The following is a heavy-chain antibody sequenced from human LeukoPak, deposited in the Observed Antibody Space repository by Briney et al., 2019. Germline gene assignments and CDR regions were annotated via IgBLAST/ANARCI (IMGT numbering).Heavy chain of an antibody. CDR2: VNSEGTND. Sequence: PGGSLRLSCAASGFTFSSYGMHWVRQAPGKGLEWVAIVNSEGTNDHYADSVKGRFTISRDNFKNTLYLQMSSLRADDTGFYYCTNFDYWGQGTLVTVS. J-gene: IGHJ4*02. CDR3: TNFDY. CDR1: GFTFSSYG. V-gene: IGHV3-30*02.